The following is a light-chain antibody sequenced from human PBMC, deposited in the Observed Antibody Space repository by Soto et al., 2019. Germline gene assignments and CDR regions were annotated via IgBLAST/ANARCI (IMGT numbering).Light chain of an antibody. CDR1: QIISSN. V-gene: IGKV3-15*01. J-gene: IGKJ3*01. Sequence: DIVLTQSPATLSVSLGERVSLSCRTSQIISSNLAWYQQKPGQIPRLLIYGASARAAGIPARFSGSGSGTEFTLTISSLQSEDFAVYYCQQYNNWPQFTFGRGTKVDV. CDR2: GAS. CDR3: QQYNNWPQFT.